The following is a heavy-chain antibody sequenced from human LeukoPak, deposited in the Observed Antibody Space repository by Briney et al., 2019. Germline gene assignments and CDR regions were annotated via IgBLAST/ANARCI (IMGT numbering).Heavy chain of an antibody. CDR2: IYYSGST. CDR3: ARAPRAFDI. CDR1: GGSISSYY. V-gene: IGHV4-59*12. J-gene: IGHJ3*02. Sequence: SETLSLTCTVSGGSISSYYWSWIRQPPGKGLEWIGYIYYSGSTNYNPSLKSRVTISVDTSKNQFSLKMSSVTAADTAVYYCARAPRAFDIWGQGTMVTVSS.